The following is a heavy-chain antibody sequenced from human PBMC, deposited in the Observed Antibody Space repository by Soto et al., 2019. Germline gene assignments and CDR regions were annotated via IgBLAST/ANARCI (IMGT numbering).Heavy chain of an antibody. J-gene: IGHJ4*02. CDR2: ISGSGGST. Sequence: GGSLRLSCAASGFTFSGYAMSWVRQAPGKGLEWVSAISGSGGSTYYADSVKGRFTISRDNSKNTLYLQMNSLRAEDTAVYYCSKEKGGIAGVGKLDNGGQGALVTVSS. CDR1: GFTFSGYA. D-gene: IGHD6-13*01. CDR3: SKEKGGIAGVGKLDN. V-gene: IGHV3-23*01.